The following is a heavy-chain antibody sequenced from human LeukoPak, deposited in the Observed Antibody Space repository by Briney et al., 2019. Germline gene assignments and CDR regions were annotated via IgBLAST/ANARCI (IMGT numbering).Heavy chain of an antibody. J-gene: IGHJ4*02. CDR3: ARGAEVARGTFGY. V-gene: IGHV1-8*01. CDR1: GYTFTSYD. D-gene: IGHD1-7*01. CDR2: MNPDSGNT. Sequence: ASVKVSCKASGYTFTSYDINWVRQATGQGLEWMGWMNPDSGNTGYAQKFQGRVTMTRNTSISTAYMELSSLRSEDTAVYYCARGAEVARGTFGYWGQGTLVTVSS.